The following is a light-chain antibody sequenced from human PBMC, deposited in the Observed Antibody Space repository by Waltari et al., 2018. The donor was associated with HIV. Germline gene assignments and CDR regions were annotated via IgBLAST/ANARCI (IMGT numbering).Light chain of an antibody. J-gene: IGLJ3*02. Sequence: TIPCSGSRSNIGNNYVSWYQQLPGTAPKLLIYDNNKRPSGIPDRFSGSKSGTSATLGITGLQTGDEADYYCGTWDSSLSAGVFGGGTKLTVL. V-gene: IGLV1-51*01. CDR2: DNN. CDR3: GTWDSSLSAGV. CDR1: RSNIGNNY.